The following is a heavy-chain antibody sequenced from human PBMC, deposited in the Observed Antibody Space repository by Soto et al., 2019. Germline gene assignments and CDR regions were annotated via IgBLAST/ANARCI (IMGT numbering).Heavy chain of an antibody. D-gene: IGHD6-13*01. V-gene: IGHV1-69*13. Sequence: SVKVSCKASVGTFSSYAISWVRQAPGQGLEWMGGIIPIFGTANYAQKFQGRVTITADESTSTAYMELSSLRSEDTAVYYCARDRIAAAVAYFDSWGQGTLVIVSS. CDR3: ARDRIAAAVAYFDS. CDR1: VGTFSSYA. J-gene: IGHJ4*02. CDR2: IIPIFGTA.